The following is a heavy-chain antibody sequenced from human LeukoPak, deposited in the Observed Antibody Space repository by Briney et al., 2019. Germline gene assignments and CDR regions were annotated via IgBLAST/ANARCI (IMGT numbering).Heavy chain of an antibody. V-gene: IGHV3-21*01. CDR3: ARDRPSGYAHDAFDI. J-gene: IGHJ3*02. Sequence: GGSLRLSCAASGFTFSSYSMNWVRQAPGKGLEWVSSISSSSSYIYYADSVKGRFTISRDNAKNSLYLQMNSLRAEDTAVYYCARDRPSGYAHDAFDIWGQGTMVTVSS. CDR1: GFTFSSYS. D-gene: IGHD5-12*01. CDR2: ISSSSSYI.